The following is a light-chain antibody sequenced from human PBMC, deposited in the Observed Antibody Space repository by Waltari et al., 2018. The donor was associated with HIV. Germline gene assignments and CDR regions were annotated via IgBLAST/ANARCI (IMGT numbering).Light chain of an antibody. J-gene: IGKJ2*01. CDR3: QQLHTYPFT. CDR1: QAITSY. V-gene: IGKV1-9*01. Sequence: DIQLTQSPSFMSASAGDRVTITCRASQAITSYLAWYQQKLGKAPKLLIYSASTLERGVPSRFSGGGSETEFSFTISSLQPEDSATYSCQQLHTYPFTFGQGTKLEIK. CDR2: SAS.